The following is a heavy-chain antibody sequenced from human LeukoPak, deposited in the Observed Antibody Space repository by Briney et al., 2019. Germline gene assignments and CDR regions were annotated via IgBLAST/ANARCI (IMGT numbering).Heavy chain of an antibody. CDR1: GYTFTSYY. Sequence: ASVKVSCKASGYTFTSYYMHWVRQAPGQGLEWMGIINPSGGSTSYAQKFQGRVTMIRDTSTSTVYMELSSLRPEDTAVYYCARSITMVRGAHGTHFDYWVQGTLVTVSS. D-gene: IGHD3-10*01. CDR2: INPSGGST. J-gene: IGHJ4*02. CDR3: ARSITMVRGAHGTHFDY. V-gene: IGHV1-46*01.